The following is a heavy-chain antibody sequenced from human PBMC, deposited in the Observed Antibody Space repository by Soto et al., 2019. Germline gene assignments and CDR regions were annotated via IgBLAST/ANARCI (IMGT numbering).Heavy chain of an antibody. J-gene: IGHJ5*02. Sequence: SETLSLTCAVSGGSISSNNWWSWVRQPPGKGLEWIGEIYHSGSTNYNPSLKSRVTISVDKSKNQFSLKLSSVTAADTAVYYCARTIVVVPAAIRGWFDPWGQGTLVTVSS. D-gene: IGHD2-2*02. CDR3: ARTIVVVPAAIRGWFDP. CDR1: GGSISSNNW. CDR2: IYHSGST. V-gene: IGHV4-4*02.